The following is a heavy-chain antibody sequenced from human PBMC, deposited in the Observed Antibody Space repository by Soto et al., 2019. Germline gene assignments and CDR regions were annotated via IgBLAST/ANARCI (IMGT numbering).Heavy chain of an antibody. J-gene: IGHJ4*02. CDR2: ISNSGNT. CDR3: ARDGGGGYYFDSSGYLDY. D-gene: IGHD3-22*01. V-gene: IGHV4-31*03. Sequence: QVQLQESGPGLVKPSQTLSLTCTVSGDSISSGGYCWSWIRQHPGKGLEWIGYISNSGNTYYNPSLKGRVTLSGDPSWNQVALKPASVTAAGAGVYYCARDGGGGYYFDSSGYLDYWGQGTLVTVSS. CDR1: GDSISSGGYC.